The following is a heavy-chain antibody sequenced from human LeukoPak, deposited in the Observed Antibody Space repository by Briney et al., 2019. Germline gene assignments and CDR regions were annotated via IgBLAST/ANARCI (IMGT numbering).Heavy chain of an antibody. J-gene: IGHJ6*03. CDR3: ACYPYYSGGSCYFGWYYYMDV. D-gene: IGHD2-15*01. CDR1: GFTFSSYW. CDR2: INSDGSST. V-gene: IGHV3-74*01. Sequence: GGSLRLSCAASGFTFSSYWMHWVRQAPGKGLVWVSRINSDGSSTSYADSVKGRFTISRDNAKNTLYLQMNSLRAEDTAVYYCACYPYYSGGSCYFGWYYYMDVWGKGTTVTVSS.